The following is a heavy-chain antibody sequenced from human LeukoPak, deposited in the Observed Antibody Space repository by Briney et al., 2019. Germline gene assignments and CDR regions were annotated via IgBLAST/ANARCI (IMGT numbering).Heavy chain of an antibody. CDR3: ARYGDYVANWFDP. CDR2: IYYSGST. D-gene: IGHD4-17*01. Sequence: SQTLSLTCTVSGGSISSGGYYWSWIRQHPGKGLEWIGYIYYSGSTYYNPSLKSRVTISVDTSKNQFSLKLSPVTAADTAVYYCARYGDYVANWFDPWGQGTLVTVSS. V-gene: IGHV4-31*03. J-gene: IGHJ5*02. CDR1: GGSISSGGYY.